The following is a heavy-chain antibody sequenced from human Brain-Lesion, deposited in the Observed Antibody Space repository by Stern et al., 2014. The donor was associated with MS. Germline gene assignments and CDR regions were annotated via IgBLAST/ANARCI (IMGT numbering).Heavy chain of an antibody. CDR1: GITFSSSW. CDR2: INTDRSFT. Sequence: EVQLVESGAGLGQSGASLRLSCAASGITFSSSWMHWVRPFPGKGLAWVARINTDRSFTMYAECEKGRFTITRDEATTTVTPRMNSLRGEDTALYYCVPNTENYGWRVWGQGTLVTVSS. CDR3: VPNTENYGWRV. V-gene: IGHV3-74*03. D-gene: IGHD3-10*01. J-gene: IGHJ4*02.